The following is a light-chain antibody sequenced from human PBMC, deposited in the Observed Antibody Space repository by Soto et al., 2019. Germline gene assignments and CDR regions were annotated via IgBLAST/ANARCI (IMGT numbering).Light chain of an antibody. CDR2: DAS. J-gene: IGKJ1*01. V-gene: IGKV3-11*01. Sequence: EIVLTQSPGTLSLSPWERATLSCRASQSVSSYLAWYQQKPGQAPRLLIYDASNRATGIPARFSGSGSGTDFTLTISSLEPEDFAVYYCQQRSNWIWTFGQGTKVDI. CDR1: QSVSSY. CDR3: QQRSNWIWT.